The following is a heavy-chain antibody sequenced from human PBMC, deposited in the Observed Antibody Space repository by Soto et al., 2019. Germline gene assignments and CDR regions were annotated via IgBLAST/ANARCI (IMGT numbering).Heavy chain of an antibody. Sequence: DVQLVESGGGLVKPGGSLRLSCTVSGFTLSDYSMNWVRQAPGKGLQWLSSISSASRSLYYADSVRGRFTISRDDAKNLASLQMSSLRDEDAAIYYCARDRLARGIDLAARIETWGQGALVSVSS. CDR2: ISSASRSL. CDR1: GFTLSDYS. CDR3: ARDRLARGIDLAARIET. D-gene: IGHD6-13*01. V-gene: IGHV3-21*01. J-gene: IGHJ4*02.